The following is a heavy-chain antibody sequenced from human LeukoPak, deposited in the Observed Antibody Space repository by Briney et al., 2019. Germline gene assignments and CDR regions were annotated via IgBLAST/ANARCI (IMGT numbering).Heavy chain of an antibody. Sequence: GESLKISCKASGYSFTTYWIGWVRQMPGKGLEWMGIIYPGESDTRYSPSFQGQVTISADKSINTAYLQWSSLKASDTAMYYCARRRWGGSENWFDPWGQGTLVTVSS. V-gene: IGHV5-51*01. D-gene: IGHD5-12*01. CDR1: GYSFTTYW. CDR3: ARRRWGGSENWFDP. J-gene: IGHJ5*02. CDR2: IYPGESDT.